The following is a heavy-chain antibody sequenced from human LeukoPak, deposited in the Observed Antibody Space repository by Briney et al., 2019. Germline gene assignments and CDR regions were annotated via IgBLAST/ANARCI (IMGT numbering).Heavy chain of an antibody. CDR2: IYSGGST. D-gene: IGHD5-24*01. V-gene: IGHV3-66*01. J-gene: IGHJ4*02. Sequence: GGSLRLSCAASGFTVSSNYMSWVRQAPGKGLEWVSVIYSGGSTYYADSVKGRFTISRDNSKNTLYLQMNSLRAEDTAVYYCARDPRGWLQFHFDYWGQGTLVTVSS. CDR1: GFTVSSNY. CDR3: ARDPRGWLQFHFDY.